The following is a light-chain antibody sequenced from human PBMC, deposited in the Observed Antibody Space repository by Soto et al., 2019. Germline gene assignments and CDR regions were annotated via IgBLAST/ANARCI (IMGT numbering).Light chain of an antibody. V-gene: IGKV1-9*01. J-gene: IGKJ1*01. Sequence: ILLTQSPSSLSASVGDRVTITCRASQGIDTSLAWYQQKPGKAPKLLIYAASNFQSGVPSRFSGSGSGTHFTLTISSLQPEDFATYYCLQLNTYPWTFGQGTKVDIK. CDR2: AAS. CDR3: LQLNTYPWT. CDR1: QGIDTS.